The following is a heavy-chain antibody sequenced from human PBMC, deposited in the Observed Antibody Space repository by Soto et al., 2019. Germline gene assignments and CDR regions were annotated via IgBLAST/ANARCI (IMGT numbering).Heavy chain of an antibody. D-gene: IGHD3-3*01. J-gene: IGHJ4*02. Sequence: SETLSLTCPVSGGSIRSSSYYWGWIRQPPGKGLEWIGTVYYTGSTYYNPSLKSRLNISVDTSKNQLSLNLNSVTAADTAVYYCARLADYDFRSCSPLGLFDIWGQGTLVTVSS. CDR2: VYYTGST. CDR3: ARLADYDFRSCSPLGLFDI. CDR1: GGSIRSSSYY. V-gene: IGHV4-39*01.